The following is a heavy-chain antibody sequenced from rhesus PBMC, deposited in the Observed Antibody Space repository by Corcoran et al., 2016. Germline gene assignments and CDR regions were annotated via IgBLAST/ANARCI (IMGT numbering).Heavy chain of an antibody. V-gene: IGHV4-65*01. CDR2: ISGSSCIT. CDR1: GGSVSSPNW. Sequence: QVQLQESGPGLVKPSATLSLTCAGSGGSVSSPNWWSWIRQPPGKGLEWLGYISGSSCITYHSPSLKGRVTISTDTSKSQFSLRLSSVTAADTAVYYCAREAAAGTSFDYWGQGVLVAVSS. CDR3: AREAAAGTSFDY. D-gene: IGHD6-25*01. J-gene: IGHJ4*01.